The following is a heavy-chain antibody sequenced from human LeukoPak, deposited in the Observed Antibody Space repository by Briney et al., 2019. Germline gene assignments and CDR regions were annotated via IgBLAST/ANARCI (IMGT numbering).Heavy chain of an antibody. Sequence: ASVKVSCKASGYTFTGYYMHWVRQAPGQGLEWMGWINPNSGGTNYAQKFQGRVTMTRDTSISTAYMELSRLRSDDTAVYYCARDKRRGYSYGYFDYWGQGTLVTVSS. V-gene: IGHV1-2*02. CDR1: GYTFTGYY. CDR3: ARDKRRGYSYGYFDY. J-gene: IGHJ4*02. D-gene: IGHD5-18*01. CDR2: INPNSGGT.